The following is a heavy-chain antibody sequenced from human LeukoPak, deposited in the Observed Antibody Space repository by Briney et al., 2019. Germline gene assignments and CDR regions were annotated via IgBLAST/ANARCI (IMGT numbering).Heavy chain of an antibody. J-gene: IGHJ6*04. CDR3: GRQSRGADTRTLGYGLEV. CDR2: IKNVGRNYAT. D-gene: IGHD1-14*01. Sequence: PGWALTLSCAASGWIFSGSALHWLRQASGKGRAWVGRIKNVGRNYATAYGEAVKHRFSMSRQDPKNMADEQMNSRKTEDAAVYYCGRQSRGADTRTLGYGLEVWGKGTSVNVSS. V-gene: IGHV3-73*01. CDR1: GWIFSGSA.